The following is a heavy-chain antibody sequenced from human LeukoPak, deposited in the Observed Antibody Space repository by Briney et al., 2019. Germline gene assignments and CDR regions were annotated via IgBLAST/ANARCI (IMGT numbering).Heavy chain of an antibody. D-gene: IGHD3-10*01. J-gene: IGHJ4*02. CDR3: AREGWLLWLGAKTAQGFDY. CDR1: GFTFSNYA. CDR2: ISSNGGST. Sequence: GGSLRLSCAASGFTFSNYAMHWVRQAPGKGLEYVSSISSNGGSTYYANSVKGRFTISRDNSKNTLYLQMGSPRADDMAVYYCAREGWLLWLGAKTAQGFDYWGQGTLVTVSS. V-gene: IGHV3-64*01.